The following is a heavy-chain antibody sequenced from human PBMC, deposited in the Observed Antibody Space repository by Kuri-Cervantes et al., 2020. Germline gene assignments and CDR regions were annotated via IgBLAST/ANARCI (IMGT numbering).Heavy chain of an antibody. CDR2: ISWNSGSI. Sequence: GGSLRLSCAASGFTFDDYAMHWVRQAPGKGLEWVSGISWNSGSIGYADSVKGRFIISRDNTKNSLSLQMKSLTVDDTAFYYCAKGSARGYVYYFDNWGQGTLVTVSS. D-gene: IGHD3-22*01. J-gene: IGHJ4*02. V-gene: IGHV3-9*01. CDR3: AKGSARGYVYYFDN. CDR1: GFTFDDYA.